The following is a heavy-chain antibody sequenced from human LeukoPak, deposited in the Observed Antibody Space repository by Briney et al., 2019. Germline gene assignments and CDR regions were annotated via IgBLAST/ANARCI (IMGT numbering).Heavy chain of an antibody. CDR3: ARAHSRNYYYYGIDV. CDR2: TIPIFGTA. Sequence: SVKVSCKASGGTFSSYAISWVRQAPGQGLEWMGGTIPIFGTAHYAQKFQGRVTIAADGSTSTVYMELSSLRSEDTAVYYCARAHSRNYYYYGIDVWGQGTTVTVSS. CDR1: GGTFSSYA. D-gene: IGHD2-15*01. V-gene: IGHV1-69*01. J-gene: IGHJ6*02.